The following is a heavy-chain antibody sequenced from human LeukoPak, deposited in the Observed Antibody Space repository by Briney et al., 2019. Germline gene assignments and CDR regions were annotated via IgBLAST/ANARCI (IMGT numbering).Heavy chain of an antibody. J-gene: IGHJ5*02. CDR2: ISSSSIYI. Sequence: PGGSLRLSCAASGFTFSSYSMNWVRQAPGKGLEWVSSISSSSIYIYYADSVKGRFTISRDNAKNSLYLQMNSLRAEDTAVYYCATTMVRGVIINGGNWFDPWGQGTLVTVSS. V-gene: IGHV3-21*01. D-gene: IGHD3-10*01. CDR1: GFTFSSYS. CDR3: ATTMVRGVIINGGNWFDP.